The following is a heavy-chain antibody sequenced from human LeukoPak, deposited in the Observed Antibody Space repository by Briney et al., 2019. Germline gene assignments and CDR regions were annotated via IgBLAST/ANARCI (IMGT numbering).Heavy chain of an antibody. J-gene: IGHJ4*02. D-gene: IGHD6-19*01. CDR1: GFTFSYYS. Sequence: GGSLRLSCAASGFTFSYYSMNWVRQAPGKGLEWVSSISTSSTYMSYTDSVKGRFTISRDNAKNSLYLQMNSLRAEDTAVYYCASRYSSGLQYYFDYWGQGTLVTVSS. CDR3: ASRYSSGLQYYFDY. V-gene: IGHV3-21*01. CDR2: ISTSSTYM.